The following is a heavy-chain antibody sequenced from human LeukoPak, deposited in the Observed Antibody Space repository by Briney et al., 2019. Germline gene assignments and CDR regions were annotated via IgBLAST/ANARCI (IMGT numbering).Heavy chain of an antibody. CDR3: ARTLGDLWGADAY. V-gene: IGHV4-31*03. J-gene: IGHJ4*02. CDR1: GGSMTTGGHY. D-gene: IGHD3-3*01. CDR2: IYSTGLA. Sequence: SQTLSLTCTVSGGSMTTGGHYWSWIRQLPGKGLEWIACIYSTGLALENPSLKSRVSMSVDTSKSHFSLRLSSVTAADTAVYYCARTLGDLWGADAYWGQGVLVTVSS.